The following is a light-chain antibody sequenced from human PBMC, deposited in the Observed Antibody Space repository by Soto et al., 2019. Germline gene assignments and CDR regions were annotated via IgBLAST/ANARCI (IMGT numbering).Light chain of an antibody. J-gene: IGLJ2*01. CDR3: AAWDDRLKGVV. V-gene: IGLV1-44*01. CDR1: SSNTGTNS. CDR2: NNN. Sequence: QSVLTQPPSASGTPGQRVTISCSGSSSNTGTNSVNWYQHLPGTAPKLLIFNNNRRPSGVLDRFSGSKSGTSASLAISGLQSEDEAHYYCAAWDDRLKGVVCGGGTKLTVL.